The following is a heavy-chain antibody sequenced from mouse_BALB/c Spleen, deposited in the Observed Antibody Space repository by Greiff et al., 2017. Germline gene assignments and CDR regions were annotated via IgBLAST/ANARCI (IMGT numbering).Heavy chain of an antibody. D-gene: IGHD1-1*01. J-gene: IGHJ2*01. CDR1: GYTFTSYW. CDR2: IYPSDSYT. Sequence: QVQLQQPGAELVRPGASVKLSCKASGYTFTSYWINWVKQRPGQGLEWIGNIYPSDSYTNYNQKFKDKATLTVDKSSSTAYMQLSSQTSEDSAIYYCTRCRYYYGSSVYYFDYWGQGTTLTVSS. V-gene: IGHV1-69*02. CDR3: TRCRYYYGSSVYYFDY.